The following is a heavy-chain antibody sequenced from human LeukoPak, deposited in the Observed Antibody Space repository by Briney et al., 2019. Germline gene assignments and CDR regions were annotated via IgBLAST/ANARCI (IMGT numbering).Heavy chain of an antibody. V-gene: IGHV4-59*01. Sequence: SETLSLTCTVSGGSISSYYWSWIRQPPGKGLEWIGYIYYSGSTNYNPSLKSRATISVDTSKNQFSLKLSSVTAADTAVYYCARERIAAAAEDYWGQGTLVTVSS. CDR3: ARERIAAAAEDY. D-gene: IGHD6-13*01. CDR1: GGSISSYY. CDR2: IYYSGST. J-gene: IGHJ4*02.